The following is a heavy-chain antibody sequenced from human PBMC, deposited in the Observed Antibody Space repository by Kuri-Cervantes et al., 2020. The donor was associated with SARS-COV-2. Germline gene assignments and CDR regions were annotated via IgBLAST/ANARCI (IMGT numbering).Heavy chain of an antibody. CDR1: GYTFTSYG. D-gene: IGHD1-7*01. V-gene: IGHV1-18*01. J-gene: IGHJ5*02. CDR3: AREESNWNYGGWFDP. CDR2: ISAYNGNT. Sequence: ASVKVSCKASGYTFTSYGISWVRQAPGQGLEWMGWISAYNGNTNYAQKLQGRVTMTTYTSTSTAYMELRSLRSDDTAVYYCAREESNWNYGGWFDPWGQGTLVTVSS.